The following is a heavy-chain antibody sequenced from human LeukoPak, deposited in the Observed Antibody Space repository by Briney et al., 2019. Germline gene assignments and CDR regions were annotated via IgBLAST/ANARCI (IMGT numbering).Heavy chain of an antibody. CDR3: AVKYYDFWSGYYAAFDY. CDR1: GGSFSGYY. J-gene: IGHJ4*02. V-gene: IGHV4-34*01. Sequence: PSEILSLTCAVYGGSFSGYYWSWIRQPPGKGLEWIGEINHSGSTNYNPSLKSRVTISVDTSKNQFSLKLSSVTAADTAVYYCAVKYYDFWSGYYAAFDYWGQGTLVTVSS. CDR2: INHSGST. D-gene: IGHD3-3*01.